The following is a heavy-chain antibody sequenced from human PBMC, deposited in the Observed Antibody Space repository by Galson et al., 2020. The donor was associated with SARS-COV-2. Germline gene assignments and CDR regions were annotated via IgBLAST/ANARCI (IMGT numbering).Heavy chain of an antibody. CDR1: GFTFDDYA. V-gene: IGHV3-9*01. J-gene: IGHJ2*01. D-gene: IGHD4-17*01. CDR2: ISWNSGSI. Sequence: PGGSLRLSCAASGFTFDDYAMHWVRQAPGKGLEWVSGISWNSGSIGYADSVKGRFTISRDNAKNSLYLQMNSLRAEDTALYYCVGEDGWYFDLWGRGTLVTVSS. CDR3: VGEDGWYFDL.